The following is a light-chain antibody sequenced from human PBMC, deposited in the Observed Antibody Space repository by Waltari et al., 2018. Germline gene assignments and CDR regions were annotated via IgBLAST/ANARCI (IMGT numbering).Light chain of an antibody. V-gene: IGKV3-11*01. CDR1: EDVSIY. J-gene: IGKJ4*01. CDR3: QQRRNWPPLT. Sequence: DTVLTQSPATLSLSPGERATLSCRASEDVSIYLAWYHQKPGQAPRLLIYDASNRATGIPTRFSGSGSGTDFTLTISSLEPEDFALYYCQQRRNWPPLTFGGGTKVE. CDR2: DAS.